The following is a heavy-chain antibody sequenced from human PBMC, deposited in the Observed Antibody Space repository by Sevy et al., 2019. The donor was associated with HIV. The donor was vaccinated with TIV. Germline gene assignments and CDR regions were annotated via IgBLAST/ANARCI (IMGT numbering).Heavy chain of an antibody. CDR2: IRYDGSNK. D-gene: IGHD2-2*01. V-gene: IGHV3-30*02. CDR1: GFTFSSYG. Sequence: QLGGPLRFSCAASGFTFSSYGRHWVRQAPGKGLEGVAFIRYDGSNKYYADSVKGRLTISRDNSKNTLYLQMNSLRAEDTAVYYCAKDPRSTSLNFDYWGQGTLVTVSS. CDR3: AKDPRSTSLNFDY. J-gene: IGHJ4*02.